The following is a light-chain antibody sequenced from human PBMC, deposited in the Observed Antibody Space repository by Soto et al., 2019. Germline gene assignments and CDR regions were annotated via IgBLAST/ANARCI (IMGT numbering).Light chain of an antibody. CDR1: QDIRSS. CDR2: GVS. Sequence: EIVMTQSPATLSVSPGERVTLSCRASQDIRSSLAWYQQKPGQAPRLLIYGVSIRATGVPATFSGSGSGTEFTLSISSLQSEHLGGYDCQQDSSWPLTFGGGTKVEIK. J-gene: IGKJ4*01. CDR3: QQDSSWPLT. V-gene: IGKV3-15*01.